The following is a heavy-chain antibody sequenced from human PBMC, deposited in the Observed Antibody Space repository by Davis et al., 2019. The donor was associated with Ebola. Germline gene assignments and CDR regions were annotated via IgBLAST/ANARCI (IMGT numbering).Heavy chain of an antibody. D-gene: IGHD3-22*01. Sequence: GESLKISCAASGFTFSSYSMNWVRQAPGKGLEWVSSISSSSSYIYYADSVKGRFTISRDNAKNSLYLQMNSLRAEDTAVYYCARVGYLYYDSSGYLVDYWGQGTLVTVSS. CDR3: ARVGYLYYDSSGYLVDY. CDR1: GFTFSSYS. CDR2: ISSSSSYI. J-gene: IGHJ4*02. V-gene: IGHV3-21*01.